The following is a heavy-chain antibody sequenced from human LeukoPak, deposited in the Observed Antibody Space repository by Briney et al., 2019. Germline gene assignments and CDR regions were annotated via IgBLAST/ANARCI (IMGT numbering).Heavy chain of an antibody. CDR3: ARADLGISGDYFDY. D-gene: IGHD7-27*01. Sequence: ASVKVSCKASGYTFTSYGISWVPQATGHGPEWIGWISAYNGNTNYAQKLQGRVTMTTDTSTSTAYMELRSLRSDDTAVYYCARADLGISGDYFDYWGQGTLVTVSS. CDR2: ISAYNGNT. J-gene: IGHJ4*02. CDR1: GYTFTSYG. V-gene: IGHV1-18*01.